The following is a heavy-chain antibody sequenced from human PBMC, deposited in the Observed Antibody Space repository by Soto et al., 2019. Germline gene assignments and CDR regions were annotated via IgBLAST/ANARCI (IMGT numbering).Heavy chain of an antibody. J-gene: IGHJ6*02. CDR1: GCSFTRYW. Sequence: GGYLKISWKGSGCSFTRYWIRWVRQMPGKGQESMGRIDPSDSYTNYSPSFQGHVTISADKSISTAYLQWSSLKASDTAMYYCAIFRTGMGSEDYVMAFWGQGTTVTVSS. CDR2: IDPSDSYT. V-gene: IGHV5-10-1*01. D-gene: IGHD2-15*01. CDR3: AIFRTGMGSEDYVMAF.